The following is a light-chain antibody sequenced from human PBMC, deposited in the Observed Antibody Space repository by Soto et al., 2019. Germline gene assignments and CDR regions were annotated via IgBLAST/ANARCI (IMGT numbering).Light chain of an antibody. CDR3: QQYGNSPAT. J-gene: IGKJ3*01. CDR1: ENVYNY. Sequence: EIVLTQSPATLSLSPWERATLSCRASENVYNYLAWYQQIPGQPPRLLIYGASSRATGIPDRFSGSGSGTDFTLTITRLEPEDFAVYSCQQYGNSPATFGPGTKVDIK. CDR2: GAS. V-gene: IGKV3-20*01.